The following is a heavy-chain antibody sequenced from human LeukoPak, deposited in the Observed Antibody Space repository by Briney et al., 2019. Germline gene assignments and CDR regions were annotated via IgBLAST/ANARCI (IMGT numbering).Heavy chain of an antibody. D-gene: IGHD2-2*01. CDR3: ARDRIVVVPAGRGYYYGMDV. CDR1: GFTFSSYG. J-gene: IGHJ6*02. Sequence: GGSLRLSCAASGFTFSSYGMHWVRQAPGKGLEWVAVIWYDGSNKYYTDSVKGRFTISRDNAKNSLYLQMSSLRAEDTAVYYCARDRIVVVPAGRGYYYGMDVWGQGTTVTVSS. V-gene: IGHV3-33*01. CDR2: IWYDGSNK.